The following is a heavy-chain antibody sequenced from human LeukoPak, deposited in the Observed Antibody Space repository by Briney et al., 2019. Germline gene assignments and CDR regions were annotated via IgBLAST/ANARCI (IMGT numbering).Heavy chain of an antibody. CDR1: GVSISSSRYY. J-gene: IGHJ4*02. CDR2: IYYSGST. CDR3: ARGRLYYDSSGGLDY. D-gene: IGHD3-22*01. V-gene: IGHV4-39*01. Sequence: SETLSLTCTVSGVSISSSRYYWRWVRQPPRKGLEWIGSIYYSGSTYYNPALKRRVTIPVDTSKNQSSLQLRSVTAADTAVYYCARGRLYYDSSGGLDYWGQGTLVTVYS.